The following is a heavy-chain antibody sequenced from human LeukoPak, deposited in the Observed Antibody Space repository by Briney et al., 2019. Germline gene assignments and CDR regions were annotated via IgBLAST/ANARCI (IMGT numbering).Heavy chain of an antibody. D-gene: IGHD3-10*01. J-gene: IGHJ4*02. CDR2: ARGYYGGDS. Sequence: PSETLSLTCTVSGASITSRDFYWGWFRQPPGKGVEWIGSARGYYGGDSFYNTYLESRVTISIHTSKNQFSLNLSSVTAADTAVYYCARQGEIQQGSGSYYFDWWGQGTLVIVNS. CDR3: ARQGEIQQGSGSYYFDW. CDR1: GASITSRDFY. V-gene: IGHV4-39*01.